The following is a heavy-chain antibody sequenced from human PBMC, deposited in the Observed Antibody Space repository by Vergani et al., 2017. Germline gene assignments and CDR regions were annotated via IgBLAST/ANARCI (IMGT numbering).Heavy chain of an antibody. V-gene: IGHV1-8*01. CDR2: MNPNSGNT. D-gene: IGHD3-3*01. Sequence: QVQLVQSGAEVKKPGASVKVSCKASGYTFTSYDINWVRQATGQGLEWMGWMNPNSGNTGYAQKFQGRVTMTRNTSISTAYMELSSLRSEDTAVYYCARVRKVKRXGVVIYEYYYYMDVGGKGTTVTVSS. CDR1: GYTFTSYD. CDR3: ARVRKVKRXGVVIYEYYYYMDV. J-gene: IGHJ6*03.